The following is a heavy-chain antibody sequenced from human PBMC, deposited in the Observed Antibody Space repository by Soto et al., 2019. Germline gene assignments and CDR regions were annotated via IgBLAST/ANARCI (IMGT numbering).Heavy chain of an antibody. D-gene: IGHD2-15*01. CDR1: GFTFRSYS. V-gene: IGHV3-48*02. CDR3: AREGWPLLQTGMDV. J-gene: IGHJ6*02. CDR2: ISSSNRTI. Sequence: GGSLRLSCAASGFTFRSYSMNWVRQAPGKGLEWVSYISSSNRTINYADSVKGRFIISRDIAKNSLYLQMHSLRDEDTAVYYCAREGWPLLQTGMDVWGQGTTVTVSS.